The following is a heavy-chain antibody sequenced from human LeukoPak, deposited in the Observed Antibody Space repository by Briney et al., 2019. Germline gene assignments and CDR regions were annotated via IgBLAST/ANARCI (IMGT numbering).Heavy chain of an antibody. Sequence: SETLSLTCTVSDDSISSYYWSWIRQPAGKGLEWIGRIYTSGSTNYNPSLKSRVTMSVDTSKNQFSLKLISVTAADTAVYYCARESGSGRPLDYWGQGTLVTVSS. CDR2: IYTSGST. CDR1: DDSISSYY. D-gene: IGHD3-10*01. J-gene: IGHJ4*02. V-gene: IGHV4-4*07. CDR3: ARESGSGRPLDY.